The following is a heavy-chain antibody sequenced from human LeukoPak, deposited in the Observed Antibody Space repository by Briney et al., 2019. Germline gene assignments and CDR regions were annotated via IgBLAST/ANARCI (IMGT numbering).Heavy chain of an antibody. CDR3: ARDFNSVASNYYYYYMDV. D-gene: IGHD2-15*01. J-gene: IGHJ6*03. V-gene: IGHV3-7*01. CDR2: IKQDGSEK. CDR1: GGSISSSSYY. Sequence: PSETLSLTCTVSGGSISSSSYYWGWIRQPPGKGLEWVANIKQDGSEKYYVDSVKGRFTISRDNAKNSLYLQMNSLRAEDTAVYYCARDFNSVASNYYYYYMDVWGKGTTVTVSS.